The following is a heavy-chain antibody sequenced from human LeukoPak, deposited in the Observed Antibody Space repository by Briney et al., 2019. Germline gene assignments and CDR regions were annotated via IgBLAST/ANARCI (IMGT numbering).Heavy chain of an antibody. CDR3: ARLGPNCYTLCSYYYYYMDV. V-gene: IGHV4-34*01. CDR1: GGSFSGYY. D-gene: IGHD2-2*02. J-gene: IGHJ6*03. Sequence: SETLSLTCAVYGGSFSGYYWSWIRQPPGKGLEWIGEINHSGSTNYNPSLKSRVTISVDTSKNQFSLKLSSVTAADTAVYYCARLGPNCYTLCSYYYYYMDVWGKGTTVTVSS. CDR2: INHSGST.